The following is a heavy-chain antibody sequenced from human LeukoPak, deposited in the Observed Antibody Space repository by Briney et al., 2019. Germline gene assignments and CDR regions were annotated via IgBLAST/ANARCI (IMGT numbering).Heavy chain of an antibody. V-gene: IGHV4-59*01. CDR1: GGSISSYC. CDR2: IYYSGST. J-gene: IGHJ6*03. D-gene: IGHD5-18*01. Sequence: SETLSLTCTVSGGSISSYCWSWIRQPPGKGLEWIGYIYYSGSTNYNPSLKSRVTISVDTSKNQFSLKLSSVTAADTAVYYCARNTAMVLYMDVWGKGTTVTVSS. CDR3: ARNTAMVLYMDV.